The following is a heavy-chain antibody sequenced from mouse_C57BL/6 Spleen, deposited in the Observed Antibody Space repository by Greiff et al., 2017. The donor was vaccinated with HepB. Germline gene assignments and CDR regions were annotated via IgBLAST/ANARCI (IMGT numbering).Heavy chain of an antibody. CDR3: AMTIYYDYSAWFAY. CDR2: IHPSDSDT. D-gene: IGHD2-4*01. CDR1: GYTFTSYW. V-gene: IGHV1-74*01. J-gene: IGHJ3*01. Sequence: QVQLQQPGAELVKPGASVKVSCKASGYTFTSYWMHWVKQRPGQGLEWIGRIHPSDSDTNYNQKFKGKATLTVDKSSSTAYMQLSSLTSEDSAVYYCAMTIYYDYSAWFAYWGQGTLVTVSA.